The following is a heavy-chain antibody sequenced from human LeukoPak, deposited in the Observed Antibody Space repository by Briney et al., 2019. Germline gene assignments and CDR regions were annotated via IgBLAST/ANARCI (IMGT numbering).Heavy chain of an antibody. CDR3: ARDRSYYDSGSHPGFDD. CDR1: GFTFNIYA. CDR2: TSYDGGIK. V-gene: IGHV3-30*01. J-gene: IGHJ4*02. Sequence: GGSLRLSCAASGFTFNIYAMHWVRQAPGKGLEWVAVTSYDGGIKYYADPVKGRFTISRDNSKNTLYLQMNSLRADDTAVYYCARDRSYYDSGSHPGFDDWGQGTLVTVSS. D-gene: IGHD3-10*01.